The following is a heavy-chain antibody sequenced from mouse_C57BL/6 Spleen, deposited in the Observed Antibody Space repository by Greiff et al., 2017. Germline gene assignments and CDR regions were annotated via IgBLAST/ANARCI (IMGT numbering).Heavy chain of an antibody. CDR1: GYTFTDYE. V-gene: IGHV1-15*01. Sequence: QVQLQQSGAELVRPGASVTLSCKASGYTFTDYEMHWVKQTPVHGLEWIGAIDPETGGTAYNQKFKGKAILTADKSSSTAYMELRSLTSEDSAVYYCTKSKDYDVRAWFACWGQGTLVTVSA. D-gene: IGHD2-4*01. CDR3: TKSKDYDVRAWFAC. CDR2: IDPETGGT. J-gene: IGHJ3*01.